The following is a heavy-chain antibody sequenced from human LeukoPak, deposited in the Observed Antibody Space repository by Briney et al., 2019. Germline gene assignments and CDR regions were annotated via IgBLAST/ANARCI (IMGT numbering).Heavy chain of an antibody. CDR3: ARQSRSSASRPASIDY. V-gene: IGHV4-39*01. CDR2: IDYSGRR. CDR1: GGSISSSSYY. Sequence: PSETLSLTCTVAGGSISSSSYYWGWIRQPLGRGLEWIGSIDYSGRRYYDPSLKSRVTISVDTSNSQISLRLNSVTAADTAIYYCARQSRSSASRPASIDYWGQGTLVTVS. J-gene: IGHJ4*02. D-gene: IGHD6-19*01.